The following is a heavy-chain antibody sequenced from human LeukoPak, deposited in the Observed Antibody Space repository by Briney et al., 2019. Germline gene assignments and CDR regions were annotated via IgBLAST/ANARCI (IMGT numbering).Heavy chain of an antibody. CDR3: ARGPPWYFDL. CDR1: GFTFSDYW. V-gene: IGHV3-74*01. Sequence: GGSLRLSCAASGFTFSDYWMHWGRQAPGKGLVWVSRISSDGSRVTYADSVKGRFTISRDNAKNTLYLQMNSLTAEDSAVYYCARGPPWYFDLWGRGTLVTVSS. D-gene: IGHD6-25*01. CDR2: ISSDGSRV. J-gene: IGHJ2*01.